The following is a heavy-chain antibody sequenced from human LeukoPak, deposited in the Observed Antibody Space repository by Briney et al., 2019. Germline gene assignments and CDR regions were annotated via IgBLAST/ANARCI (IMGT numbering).Heavy chain of an antibody. CDR2: IRGTGDTT. V-gene: IGHV3-23*01. CDR3: AKGRGWEASYYYYYMDV. Sequence: PGGSLRLSCAASGFTFISYGMSWVRQAPGKGLEWVSTIRGTGDTTYYADSVKGRFTISRDNSKNTLYLQMNSLRAEDTAVYYCAKGRGWEASYYYYYMDVWGKGTTVTISS. J-gene: IGHJ6*03. CDR1: GFTFISYG. D-gene: IGHD1-26*01.